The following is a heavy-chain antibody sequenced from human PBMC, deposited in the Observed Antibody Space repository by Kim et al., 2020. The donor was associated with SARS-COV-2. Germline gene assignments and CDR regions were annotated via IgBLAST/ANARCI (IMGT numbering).Heavy chain of an antibody. J-gene: IGHJ4*02. D-gene: IGHD3-16*01. CDR3: ARDSADYGDYFDY. Sequence: GGSLRLSCAASGFTVSSYAMHWVRQAPGKGLEWVAVISYDGSNKYYADSVKGRFTISRDNSKNTLYLQMNSLRAEDTAVYYCARDSADYGDYFDYWGQGTLVTVSS. CDR2: ISYDGSNK. V-gene: IGHV3-30*04. CDR1: GFTVSSYA.